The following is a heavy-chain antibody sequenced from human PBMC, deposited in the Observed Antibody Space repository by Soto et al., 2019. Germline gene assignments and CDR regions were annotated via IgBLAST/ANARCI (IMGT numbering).Heavy chain of an antibody. CDR1: GYTFTSYR. Sequence: ASVKVSCKASGYTFTSYRITWVRQAPGQGLEWMGWISADNGHTNYAQNLQGRVAMTTDTSTGTAYMELRSLRSDDTAVYYCARYKTSNSWSGAGMDVWGQGTTATVSS. D-gene: IGHD6-13*01. CDR2: ISADNGHT. V-gene: IGHV1-18*04. J-gene: IGHJ6*02. CDR3: ARYKTSNSWSGAGMDV.